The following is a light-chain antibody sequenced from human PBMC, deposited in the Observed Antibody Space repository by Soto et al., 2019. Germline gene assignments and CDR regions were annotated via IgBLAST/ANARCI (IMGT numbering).Light chain of an antibody. CDR2: DAS. CDR3: QQYTDWPIT. V-gene: IGKV1-5*01. Sequence: DIQLTQSPPYLSASVGERVNITCRASQSIGTWLAWHQQKPGKAPNLLMFDASTLHTGVPSRFSGSGDGTDFTLTITSLQSDDFAVYFCQQYTDWPITFGQGTRLEIK. J-gene: IGKJ5*01. CDR1: QSIGTW.